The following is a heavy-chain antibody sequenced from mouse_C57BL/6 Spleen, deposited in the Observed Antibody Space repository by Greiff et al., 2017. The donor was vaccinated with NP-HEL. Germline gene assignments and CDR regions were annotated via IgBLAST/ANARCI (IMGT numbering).Heavy chain of an antibody. CDR3: ARGITTVVATRGFAY. D-gene: IGHD1-1*01. J-gene: IGHJ3*01. Sequence: VQLQQSGPELVKPGASVKIPCKASGYTFTDYNMDWVKQSHGKSLEWIGDINPNNGGTIYNQKFKGMATLTVDKSSSTAYMELRSLTSEDTAVYYCARGITTVVATRGFAYWGQGTLVTVSA. CDR2: INPNNGGT. CDR1: GYTFTDYN. V-gene: IGHV1-18*01.